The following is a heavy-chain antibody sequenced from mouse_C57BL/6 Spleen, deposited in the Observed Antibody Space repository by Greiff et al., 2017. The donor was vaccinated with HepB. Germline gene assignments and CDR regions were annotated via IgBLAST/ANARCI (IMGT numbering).Heavy chain of an antibody. D-gene: IGHD1-1*01. Sequence: EVQLQQSGAELVKPGASVKLSCTASGFNIKDYYMHWVKQRTEQGLEWIGRIDPEDGETKYAPKFQGKATITADTSSNSAYLQLSSLTSEDTAVYYCARQEVVATYYYYAMDYWGQGTSVTVSS. CDR1: GFNIKDYY. CDR3: ARQEVVATYYYYAMDY. V-gene: IGHV14-2*01. CDR2: IDPEDGET. J-gene: IGHJ4*01.